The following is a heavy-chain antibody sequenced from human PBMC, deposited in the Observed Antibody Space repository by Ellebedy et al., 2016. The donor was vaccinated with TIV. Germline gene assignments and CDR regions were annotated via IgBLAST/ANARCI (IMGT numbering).Heavy chain of an antibody. CDR2: IKEAGSEA. D-gene: IGHD2-2*01. Sequence: PGGSLRLSCAASRFTFSGYWMSWVRQAPGKGLEWVANIKEAGSEAYYVDSVKGRFTISRDNAKNSRYLQMSNLRAEDTAVFYCARAGGRHSTGSGFYWGQGTRVTVST. V-gene: IGHV3-7*03. J-gene: IGHJ4*02. CDR1: RFTFSGYW. CDR3: ARAGGRHSTGSGFY.